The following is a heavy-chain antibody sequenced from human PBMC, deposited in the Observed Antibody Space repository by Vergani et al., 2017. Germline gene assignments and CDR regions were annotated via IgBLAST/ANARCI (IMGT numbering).Heavy chain of an antibody. D-gene: IGHD5-12*01. CDR3: AKANPRNSGYDYLYYYHAMDV. Sequence: EVQLVESGGGVVQRGGSLRLSCAASGFTFNHYAMNWVRQAPGKGLEWVSGISGSGGRTYYAGSVKGRFTISRDRSKNTLYLQMNSLSAGDTAVYYCAKANPRNSGYDYLYYYHAMDVWGQETTVTVSS. CDR1: GFTFNHYA. CDR2: ISGSGGRT. J-gene: IGHJ6*02. V-gene: IGHV3-23*04.